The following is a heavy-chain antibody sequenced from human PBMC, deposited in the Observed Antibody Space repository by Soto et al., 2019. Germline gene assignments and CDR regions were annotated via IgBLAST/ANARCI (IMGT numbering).Heavy chain of an antibody. Sequence: PSETLSLTCTVSGGSISSYYWSWIRQPPGKGLEWIGYIYYSGSTNYNPSLKSRVTISVDTSKNQFSLKLSSVTAADTAVYYCARAPRYDYIWGSYRYATYYFDYWGQGTLVTVSS. D-gene: IGHD3-16*02. V-gene: IGHV4-59*01. CDR1: GGSISSYY. CDR2: IYYSGST. J-gene: IGHJ4*02. CDR3: ARAPRYDYIWGSYRYATYYFDY.